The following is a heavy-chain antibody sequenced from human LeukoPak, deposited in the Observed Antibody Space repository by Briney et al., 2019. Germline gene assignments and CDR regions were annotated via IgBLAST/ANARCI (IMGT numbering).Heavy chain of an antibody. J-gene: IGHJ4*02. V-gene: IGHV4-59*02. CDR1: GGPVSGYY. Sequence: SSETLSLTCTVSGGPVSGYYWNWIRQPPGKGLEWIGYIYYNGRTNYNPSLKSRVTISVDTSKNQFSLKLSSVTVADTAVYYCAGTRYFDWLLPELDYWGQGSLVTVSS. CDR3: AGTRYFDWLLPELDY. CDR2: IYYNGRT. D-gene: IGHD3-9*01.